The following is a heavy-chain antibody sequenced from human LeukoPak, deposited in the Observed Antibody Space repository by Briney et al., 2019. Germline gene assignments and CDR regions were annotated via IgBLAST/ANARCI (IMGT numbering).Heavy chain of an antibody. V-gene: IGHV3-7*03. D-gene: IGHD2-8*02. J-gene: IGHJ4*02. CDR1: GFIFSNFW. CDR3: TRVRSDTGRDACPEY. Sequence: GGSLRLSCVASGFIFSNFWMGWVRQAPGKGLEWVANIKKDGSEKHYVDSVKGRFTISRDNAKSSLYLQMSSLRAEDTAVYYCTRVRSDTGRDACPEYWGQGTLVTVSS. CDR2: IKKDGSEK.